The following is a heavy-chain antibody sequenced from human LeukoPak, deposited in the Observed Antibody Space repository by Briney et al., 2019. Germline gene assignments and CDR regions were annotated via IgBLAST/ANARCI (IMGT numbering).Heavy chain of an antibody. V-gene: IGHV3-30-3*02. J-gene: IGHJ3*02. D-gene: IGHD5-12*01. CDR3: AKTMGPYSGFGAFDI. CDR2: KSYDGSNK. Sequence: GRSLRLSCAASGFTFSSYAVHWVRQAPGKGLEWVAVKSYDGSNKYYADSVKGRFTISRDNSKDTLYLQMNSLRAEDTAVYYCAKTMGPYSGFGAFDIWGLGTMVTVSS. CDR1: GFTFSSYA.